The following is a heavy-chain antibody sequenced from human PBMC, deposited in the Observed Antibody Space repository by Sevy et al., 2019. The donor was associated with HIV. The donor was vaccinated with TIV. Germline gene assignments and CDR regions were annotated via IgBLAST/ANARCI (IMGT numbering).Heavy chain of an antibody. J-gene: IGHJ6*02. CDR1: GFTFSGSA. Sequence: GGSLRLSCAASGFTFSGSAMHWVRQASGKGLEWVGRIRSKANSYATAYAASVKGRFTISRDDSKNTAYLQMNSLKTGETAVYYCTRHQSPFGSRPYYYYGMDVWGQGTTVTVSS. D-gene: IGHD1-26*01. CDR3: TRHQSPFGSRPYYYYGMDV. CDR2: IRSKANSYAT. V-gene: IGHV3-73*01.